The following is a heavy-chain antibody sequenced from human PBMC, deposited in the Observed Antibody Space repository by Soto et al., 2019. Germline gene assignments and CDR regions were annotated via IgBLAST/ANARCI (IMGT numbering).Heavy chain of an antibody. CDR3: ASLVVIGNSFDP. J-gene: IGHJ5*02. Sequence: SETLSLTCAVYGGSFSGYYWSWIRQPPGKGLEWIGEINDSGSTNYNPSLKSRVTISVDTSKNQFSLKLSSVTAADTAVYYCASLVVIGNSFDPWGQGTLVTVSS. CDR2: INDSGST. D-gene: IGHD2-8*02. V-gene: IGHV4-34*01. CDR1: GGSFSGYY.